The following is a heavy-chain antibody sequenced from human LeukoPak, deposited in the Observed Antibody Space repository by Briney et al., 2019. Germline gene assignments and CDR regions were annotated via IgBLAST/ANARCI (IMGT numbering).Heavy chain of an antibody. V-gene: IGHV3-23*01. Sequence: PGGSLRLSCAPSGFIFSSYAMSWVRQAPGKGLEWASAISGSGGSTYHADSVKGRFTISRDSSKNTLYLQMNSLRAEDTAIYYCARVIRAAAGKGYFDYWGQGAPVTVSS. CDR3: ARVIRAAAGKGYFDY. J-gene: IGHJ4*02. D-gene: IGHD6-13*01. CDR2: ISGSGGST. CDR1: GFIFSSYA.